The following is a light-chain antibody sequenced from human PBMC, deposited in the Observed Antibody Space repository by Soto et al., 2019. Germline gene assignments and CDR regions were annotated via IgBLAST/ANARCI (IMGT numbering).Light chain of an antibody. CDR1: QSVRSSY. Sequence: EIVLTQSPVSLSLSPGERATLSCRASQSVRSSYLAWYQQKPGQAPRLLIFGVSNRAAGIPARFSGSGSGTEFTLTISSLQSEDFAVYYCQQYGDWPLTFGQGTRLEIK. V-gene: IGKV3-15*01. CDR3: QQYGDWPLT. J-gene: IGKJ5*01. CDR2: GVS.